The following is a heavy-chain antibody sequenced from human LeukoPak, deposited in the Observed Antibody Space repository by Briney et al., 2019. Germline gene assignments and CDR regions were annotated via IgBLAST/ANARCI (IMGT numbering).Heavy chain of an antibody. V-gene: IGHV2-5*02. J-gene: IGHJ1*01. CDR3: AQHYYGSGSYYNFEYFQH. CDR1: GFSLSTSGVG. CDR2: IYWDDDK. Sequence: ESGPTLVNPTQTLTLTCTFSGFSLSTSGVGVGWIRQPPGKALEWLALIYWDDDKRNSPSLESRLTITKDTSKNQVVLTMTNMDPVDTAIYYCAQHYYGSGSYYNFEYFQHWGQGTLVTVSS. D-gene: IGHD3-10*01.